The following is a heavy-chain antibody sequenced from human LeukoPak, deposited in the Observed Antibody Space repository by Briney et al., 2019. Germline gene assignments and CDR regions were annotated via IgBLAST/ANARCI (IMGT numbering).Heavy chain of an antibody. J-gene: IGHJ4*02. D-gene: IGHD6-13*01. CDR3: VRDSRGIADFDY. Sequence: GASVKVSCKASGYRFSAYIVHWVRQVPGQRPEWMGWIYPGNGNTKYSQNFQGRVTITRDTSASTAYMELSSLRSEDTAVYYCVRDSRGIADFDYWGQGTLVTVSS. CDR2: IYPGNGNT. CDR1: GYRFSAYI. V-gene: IGHV1-3*01.